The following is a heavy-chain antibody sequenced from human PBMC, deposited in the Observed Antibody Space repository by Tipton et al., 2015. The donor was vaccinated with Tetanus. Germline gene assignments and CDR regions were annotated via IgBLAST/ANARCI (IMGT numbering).Heavy chain of an antibody. V-gene: IGHV3-48*01. D-gene: IGHD3-22*01. J-gene: IGHJ6*02. Sequence: SLRLSCAASGFTFSDSAMNWVRQAPGKGLEWVSYISSSGRNMYSTDSLKGRFSVSRDNSKNTLYLQMNSLRAEDTAVYYCARDSDDSSGYYYYYYGMDVWGQGPTVTVSS. CDR3: ARDSDDSSGYYYYYYGMDV. CDR2: ISSSGRNM. CDR1: GFTFSDSA.